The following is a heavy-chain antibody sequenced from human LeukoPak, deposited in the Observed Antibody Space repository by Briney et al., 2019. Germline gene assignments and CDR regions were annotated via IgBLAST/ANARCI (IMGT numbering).Heavy chain of an antibody. CDR3: ARDEISIQWLVRSLYYYYGMDV. Sequence: GGSLRLSCAASGFTFSTFGMRWVRQAPGKGLEWVAVISYDGSNKYYADSVKGRFTISRDNSKNTLYLQMNSLRAEDTAVYYCARDEISIQWLVRSLYYYYGMDVWGQGTTVTVSS. CDR1: GFTFSTFG. J-gene: IGHJ6*02. V-gene: IGHV3-30*03. CDR2: ISYDGSNK. D-gene: IGHD6-19*01.